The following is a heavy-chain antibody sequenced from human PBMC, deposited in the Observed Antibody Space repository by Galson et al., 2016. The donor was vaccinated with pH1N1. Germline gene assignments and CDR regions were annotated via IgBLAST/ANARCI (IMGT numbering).Heavy chain of an antibody. CDR1: GFTFHTSG. Sequence: SLRLSCATSGFTFHTSGMSWVRQAPGKGLEWVSFISGNGGSTYYADSVKGRFTISRDNGKNTLYLQMDSLRAEDTAVYYCARSGRYHGSGSYTYNDDPFYYGLDVWGQGTTVTVSS. V-gene: IGHV3-23*01. D-gene: IGHD3-10*01. CDR3: ARSGRYHGSGSYTYNDDPFYYGLDV. J-gene: IGHJ6*02. CDR2: ISGNGGST.